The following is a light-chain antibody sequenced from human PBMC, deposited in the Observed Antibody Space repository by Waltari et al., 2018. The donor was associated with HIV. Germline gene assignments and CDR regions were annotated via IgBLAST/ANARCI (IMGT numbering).Light chain of an antibody. CDR1: QSIGTA. J-gene: IGKJ4*01. CDR3: QQYNSWPLT. CDR2: GAS. Sequence: EVVMTQSPVTLSVSPGERVPLPCRASQSIGTALAWYQQKPGQAPRLLIYGASTRATGIPASFSGSGSGTDFTLTISSLQSEDFAVYYCQQYNSWPLTFGGGTRVELK. V-gene: IGKV3-15*01.